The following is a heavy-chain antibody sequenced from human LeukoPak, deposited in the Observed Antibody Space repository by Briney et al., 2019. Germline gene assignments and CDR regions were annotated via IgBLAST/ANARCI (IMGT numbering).Heavy chain of an antibody. V-gene: IGHV1-69*01. D-gene: IGHD6-19*01. J-gene: IGHJ4*02. CDR3: ARDSSSGDVFDY. CDR1: GGSFSSYA. CDR2: IIPIFGTA. Sequence: ASVKVSCKASGGSFSSYAISWVRQAPGQGLEWMGGIIPIFGTASYAQKFQDRVTITADESTSTAYMELRSLRSEDTAVYYCARDSSSGDVFDYWGQGTLVTVSS.